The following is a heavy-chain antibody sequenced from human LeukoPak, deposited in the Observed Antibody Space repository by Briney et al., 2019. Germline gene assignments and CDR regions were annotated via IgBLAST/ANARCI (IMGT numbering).Heavy chain of an antibody. J-gene: IGHJ4*02. CDR1: GGSISSSGYY. CDR2: IYYSGST. Sequence: SETLSLTCTVSGGSISSSGYYWGWIRQPPGKGLEWIGSIYYSGSTYYNPSLKSRVTISIDTSKNQFSLKLSSVTAADTAVYYCAPIGRGAAGTVGVGYWGQGTLVTVSS. D-gene: IGHD6-13*01. CDR3: APIGRGAAGTVGVGY. V-gene: IGHV4-39*01.